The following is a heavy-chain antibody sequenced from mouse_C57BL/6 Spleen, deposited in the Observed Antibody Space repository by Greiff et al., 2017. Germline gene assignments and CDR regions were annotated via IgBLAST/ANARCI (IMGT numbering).Heavy chain of an antibody. CDR3: ARGDTTVVGETY. J-gene: IGHJ3*01. CDR1: GFNIKDYY. CDR2: IDPEDGET. D-gene: IGHD1-1*01. V-gene: IGHV14-2*01. Sequence: EVKLMESGAELVKPGASVKLSCTASGFNIKDYYMHWVKQRTEQGLEWIGRIDPEDGETKYAPKFQGKATITADTSSNTAYLQLSSLTSEDTAVYYCARGDTTVVGETYWGQGTLVTVSA.